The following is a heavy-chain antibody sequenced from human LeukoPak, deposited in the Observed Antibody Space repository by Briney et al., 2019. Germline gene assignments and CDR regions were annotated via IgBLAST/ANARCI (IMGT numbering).Heavy chain of an antibody. J-gene: IGHJ4*02. Sequence: PGGSLRLSCAASGFTFSSYGMHWVRQAPGKGLEWVAFIRYDGSNKYYADSVKGRFTISRDTPKNTLHLEMNNLRDEDTAVYYCAISTYDYWGQGTLVTVSS. CDR1: GFTFSSYG. CDR2: IRYDGSNK. V-gene: IGHV3-30*02. D-gene: IGHD2-2*01. CDR3: AISTYDY.